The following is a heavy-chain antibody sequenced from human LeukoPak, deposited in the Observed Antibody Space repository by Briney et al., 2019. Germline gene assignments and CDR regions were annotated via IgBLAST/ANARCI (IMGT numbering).Heavy chain of an antibody. CDR3: ARRGNYPHFDY. CDR1: GGSISSSSYY. V-gene: IGHV4-39*01. D-gene: IGHD4-11*01. Sequence: SETLSLTCTASGGSISSSSYYWGWIRQPPGKGLEWIGSIYYSGSTYYNPSLKSRVTISVDTSKNQFSLKLSSVTAADTAVYYCARRGNYPHFDYWGQGTLVTVSS. CDR2: IYYSGST. J-gene: IGHJ4*02.